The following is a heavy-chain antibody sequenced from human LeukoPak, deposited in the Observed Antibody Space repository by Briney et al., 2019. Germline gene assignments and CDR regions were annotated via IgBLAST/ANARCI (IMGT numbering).Heavy chain of an antibody. Sequence: SETLSLTCTVSVRSISSYYWSWIRQPAGKGLEWIGRFYTSGSTNYNPSLKSRVTISVDTSKNQFSLKLSSVTAADTAVYYCARDASYSGNAYWGQRTLVTVSS. CDR3: ARDASYSGNAY. J-gene: IGHJ4*02. V-gene: IGHV4-4*07. CDR1: VRSISSYY. D-gene: IGHD2-21*01. CDR2: FYTSGST.